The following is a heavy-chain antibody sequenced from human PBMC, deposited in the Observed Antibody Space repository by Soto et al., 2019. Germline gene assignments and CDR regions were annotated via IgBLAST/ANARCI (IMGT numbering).Heavy chain of an antibody. J-gene: IGHJ4*02. CDR3: AREAWDRYGSYYNSADY. D-gene: IGHD3-10*01. CDR1: GFTFSSYG. Sequence: QVQLVESGGGVVQPGRSLRLSCAASGFTFSSYGMHWVRQAPGKGLEWVAVIWYDGSNKYYADSVKGRFTISRDNSKNXXYLQMNSLRAEDTAVYYCAREAWDRYGSYYNSADYWGQGTLVTVSS. V-gene: IGHV3-33*01. CDR2: IWYDGSNK.